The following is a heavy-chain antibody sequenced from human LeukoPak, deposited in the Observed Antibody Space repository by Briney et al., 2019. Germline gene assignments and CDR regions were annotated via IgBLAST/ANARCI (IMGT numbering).Heavy chain of an antibody. CDR1: GFTFSSYE. CDR3: ASLKWFGEFTDAFDI. D-gene: IGHD3-10*01. Sequence: GGSLTLSCAASGFTFSSYERNRLRQAPGKGREWVSYISSSGSNKYYADSVKGRFTIYRDNAKNSLYLQMNSLGAEDTAVYYCASLKWFGEFTDAFDIWGQGTMVTVSS. V-gene: IGHV3-48*03. J-gene: IGHJ3*02. CDR2: ISSSGSNK.